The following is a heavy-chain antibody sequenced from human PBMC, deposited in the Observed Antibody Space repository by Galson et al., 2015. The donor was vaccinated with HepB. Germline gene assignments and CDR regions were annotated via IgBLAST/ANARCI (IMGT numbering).Heavy chain of an antibody. CDR3: ARAGINVDTAMVGD. V-gene: IGHV3-21*01. Sequence: SLRLSCAASGFTFSSYSMNWVRQAPGKGLEWVSSISSSSSYIYYADSVKGRFTVSRDNAKNSPYLQMNSLRAEDTAVYYCARAGINVDTAMVGDWGQGTLVTVSS. CDR1: GFTFSSYS. D-gene: IGHD5-18*01. J-gene: IGHJ4*02. CDR2: ISSSSSYI.